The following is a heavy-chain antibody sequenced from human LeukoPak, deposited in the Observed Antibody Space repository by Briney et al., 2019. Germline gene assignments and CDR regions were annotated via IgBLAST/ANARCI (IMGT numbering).Heavy chain of an antibody. J-gene: IGHJ6*02. D-gene: IGHD2-15*01. CDR3: AKGVVAATNAAYYGMDV. Sequence: GRSLRLSCAASGFTFSNYGMHWVRQAPGKGLEWVAVISYDESDKNYADSVKGRFTISRDNSKNTLYLQMNSLRPEDTAVYYCAKGVVAATNAAYYGMDVWGQGTTVTVSS. CDR1: GFTFSNYG. V-gene: IGHV3-30*18. CDR2: ISYDESDK.